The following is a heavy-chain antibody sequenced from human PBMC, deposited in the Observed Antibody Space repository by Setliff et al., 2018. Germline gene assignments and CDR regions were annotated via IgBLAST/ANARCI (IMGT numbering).Heavy chain of an antibody. D-gene: IGHD3-10*02. J-gene: IGHJ4*02. CDR1: GYTFTSYG. V-gene: IGHV1-18*01. CDR3: ARDLGGLHLTMYHFDY. CDR2: ISAYNGNT. Sequence: VKVSCKASGYTFTSYGISWVRQAPGQGLEWMGWISAYNGNTNYAQKLQGRVTMTTDTSTSTAYMELRSLRSDDTAVYYCARDLGGLHLTMYHFDYWGQGTLVTAPQ.